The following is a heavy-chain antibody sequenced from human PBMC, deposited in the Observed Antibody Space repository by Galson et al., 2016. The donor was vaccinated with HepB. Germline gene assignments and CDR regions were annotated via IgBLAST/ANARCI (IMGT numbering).Heavy chain of an antibody. Sequence: SLRLSCAASGFTFNSYNMNWVRQAPGKGLEWVSTITGSGGWIKYADSVKGRLITSRDNSKNTLYLQLNSLRAKDTAVYYCAKDGGYCSDATCYYRNSWGQGTLVTVSS. D-gene: IGHD2-15*01. J-gene: IGHJ4*02. CDR1: GFTFNSYN. V-gene: IGHV3-23*01. CDR2: ITGSGGWI. CDR3: AKDGGYCSDATCYYRNS.